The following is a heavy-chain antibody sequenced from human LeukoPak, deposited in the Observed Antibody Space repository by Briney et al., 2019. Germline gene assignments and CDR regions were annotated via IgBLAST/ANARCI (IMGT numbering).Heavy chain of an antibody. V-gene: IGHV3-64*01. CDR2: IRSDGSST. D-gene: IGHD6-19*01. Sequence: HTGGSLRLSCVASGFSFSAYIMHWVRQAPGKGLEYVSAIRSDGSSTFYPNSVKGRFTISRDNSKSTLYLQTGSLRAEDTAVYYCTRRYGGHSGWAGYHDSWGQGTLVTVSS. CDR1: GFSFSAYI. CDR3: TRRYGGHSGWAGYHDS. J-gene: IGHJ4*02.